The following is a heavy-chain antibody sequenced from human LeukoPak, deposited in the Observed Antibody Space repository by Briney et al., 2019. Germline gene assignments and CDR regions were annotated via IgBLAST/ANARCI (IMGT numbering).Heavy chain of an antibody. Sequence: GASVKVSCKASGYTFTGYYMHWVRQAPGQGHEWMGWINPNSGGTNYAQKFQGRVTMTRDTSISTAYMELSRLRSDDTAVYYCARTDYDFWSGHMDVWGKGTTVTVSS. J-gene: IGHJ6*03. V-gene: IGHV1-2*02. D-gene: IGHD3-3*01. CDR3: ARTDYDFWSGHMDV. CDR1: GYTFTGYY. CDR2: INPNSGGT.